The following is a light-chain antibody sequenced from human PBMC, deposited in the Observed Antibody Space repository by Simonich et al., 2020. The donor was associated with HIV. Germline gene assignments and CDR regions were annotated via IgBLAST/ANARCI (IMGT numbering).Light chain of an antibody. J-gene: IGLJ2*01. CDR3: QSYDSSLSVV. CDR2: GNS. CDR1: SSNIGAGYD. V-gene: IGLV1-40*01. Sequence: QSVLTQPPSVSGAPGQRVTISCTGSSSNIGAGYDVHWYQQLPGTAPKLLIVGNSNRPSGVPDRFSGSKSGTSASLAITGLQAEDEADYDCQSYDSSLSVVFGGGTKLTVL.